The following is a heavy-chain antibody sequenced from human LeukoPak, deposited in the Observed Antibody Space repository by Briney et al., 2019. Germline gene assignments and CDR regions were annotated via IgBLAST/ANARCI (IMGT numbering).Heavy chain of an antibody. V-gene: IGHV4-4*07. CDR3: ARGSPNSSDYRIPDAFDI. Sequence: SETLSLTCTVSDGSISYYYWSWIRQPAGKGLEWIGRIYVGGSTNYSPSLKSRVSMSLDKSKKQLSLKLISVSAADTAVYYCARGSPNSSDYRIPDAFDIWGQGTMVTVSS. CDR2: IYVGGST. CDR1: DGSISYYY. D-gene: IGHD3-22*01. J-gene: IGHJ3*02.